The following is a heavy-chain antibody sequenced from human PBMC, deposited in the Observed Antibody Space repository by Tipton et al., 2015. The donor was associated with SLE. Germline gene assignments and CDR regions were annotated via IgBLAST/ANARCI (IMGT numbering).Heavy chain of an antibody. CDR2: IYYSGST. Sequence: TLSLTCTVSGGSISSYYWSWIRQPPGKGLEWIGYIYYSGSTNYNPSLKSRVTISVDTSKNQFSLKLSSVTSAETAVYYCARWAGPTVTFDYWGQGTLVTVSS. J-gene: IGHJ4*02. CDR3: ARWAGPTVTFDY. D-gene: IGHD4-11*01. V-gene: IGHV4-59*01. CDR1: GGSISSYY.